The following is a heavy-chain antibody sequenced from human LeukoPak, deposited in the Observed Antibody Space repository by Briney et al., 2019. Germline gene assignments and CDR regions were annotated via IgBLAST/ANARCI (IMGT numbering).Heavy chain of an antibody. CDR1: GGSISSSSYY. Sequence: SETLSLTCTASGGSISSSSYYWGWIRQPPGKGLEWIGSIYYSGSTYYNPSLKSRVTISVDTSKNQFSLKLSSVTAADTAVYYCARAYSSGWYRGNYFDYWGQGTLVTVSS. J-gene: IGHJ4*02. CDR2: IYYSGST. D-gene: IGHD6-19*01. CDR3: ARAYSSGWYRGNYFDY. V-gene: IGHV4-39*01.